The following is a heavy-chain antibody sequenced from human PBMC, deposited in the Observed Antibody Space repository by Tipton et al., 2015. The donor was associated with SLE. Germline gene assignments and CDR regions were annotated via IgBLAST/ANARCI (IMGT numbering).Heavy chain of an antibody. CDR3: AKAYCGGNCSPMSYYYFIDV. Sequence: SLRLSCAVSGFTFSSSSMHWVRQTPGKGLEWVAFISYDGTDKYYGDSVKGRFTISRDNSKSTLYLQMNSLRDEDTAVYYCAKAYCGGNCSPMSYYYFIDVWGRGTSVTVSS. CDR1: GFTFSSSS. V-gene: IGHV3-30*04. D-gene: IGHD2-21*01. J-gene: IGHJ6*03. CDR2: ISYDGTDK.